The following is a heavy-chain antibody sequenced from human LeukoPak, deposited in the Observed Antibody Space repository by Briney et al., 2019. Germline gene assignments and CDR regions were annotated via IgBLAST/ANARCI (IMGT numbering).Heavy chain of an antibody. CDR2: INPSGGSA. Sequence: GASVKVSCKASGYTFTSYYMHWVRQAPGQGLEWMGIINPSGGSANYAQKFQGRVTMTSDTSTSTVYMELSSLRSEDTAVYYCARGLGSESYYGSWGQGTLVTVSS. CDR1: GYTFTSYY. D-gene: IGHD3-10*01. CDR3: ARGLGSESYYGS. J-gene: IGHJ5*02. V-gene: IGHV1-46*01.